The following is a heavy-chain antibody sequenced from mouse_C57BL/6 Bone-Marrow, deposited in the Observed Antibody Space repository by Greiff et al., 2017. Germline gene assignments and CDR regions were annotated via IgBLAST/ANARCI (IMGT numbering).Heavy chain of an antibody. CDR2: ISYDGSN. CDR3: ARAGYYSNYEFAY. D-gene: IGHD2-5*01. V-gene: IGHV3-6*01. Sequence: ESGPGLVKPSQSLSLTCSVTGYSITSGYYWNWIRQFPGNKLEWMGYISYDGSNNYNPSLKNRISITRDTSKNQFFLKLNSVTTEDTATYYCARAGYYSNYEFAYWGQGTLVTVSA. CDR1: GYSITSGYY. J-gene: IGHJ3*01.